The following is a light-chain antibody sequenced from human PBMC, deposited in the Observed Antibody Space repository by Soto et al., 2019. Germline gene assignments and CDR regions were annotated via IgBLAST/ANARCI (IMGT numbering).Light chain of an antibody. V-gene: IGKV3-11*01. CDR3: QQRSNLLT. Sequence: EIVLTQSPATLSLSSGERATLSCRASQSVSSYLAWYQQKPGQAPRLLIYDASNRATGIPARFSGSGSGTDFTLTISSLEPEDFAVYYCQQRSNLLTFGGVTKVEIK. CDR1: QSVSSY. CDR2: DAS. J-gene: IGKJ4*01.